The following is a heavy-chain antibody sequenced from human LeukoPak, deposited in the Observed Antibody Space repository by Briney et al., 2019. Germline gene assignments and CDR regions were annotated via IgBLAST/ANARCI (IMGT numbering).Heavy chain of an antibody. CDR1: GFTFSSYG. D-gene: IGHD2-21*01. Sequence: GGSLRLSCAASGFTFSSYGMHWVRQAPGKGLEWVAVISYDGSNKYYADSVKGRFTISRDNSKNTLYLQMNSLRAEDTAVYYCAKDYSRKVAGITDYWGQGTLVTVSS. V-gene: IGHV3-30*18. CDR3: AKDYSRKVAGITDY. J-gene: IGHJ4*02. CDR2: ISYDGSNK.